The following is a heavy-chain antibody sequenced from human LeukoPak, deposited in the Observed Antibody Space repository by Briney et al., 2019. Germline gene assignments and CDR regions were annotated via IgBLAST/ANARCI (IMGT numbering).Heavy chain of an antibody. J-gene: IGHJ4*02. Sequence: PSETLSLTCTVSGGSISNYYWSWIRQPPGKGLEWIGYIYYSGSTNYNPSLKSRVTISVDTSKNQFSLKLSSVTAADTAVYYCARVKRETFSSGWHSQFDYWGQGTLVTVSS. V-gene: IGHV4-59*01. CDR1: GGSISNYY. CDR3: ARVKRETFSSGWHSQFDY. D-gene: IGHD6-19*01. CDR2: IYYSGST.